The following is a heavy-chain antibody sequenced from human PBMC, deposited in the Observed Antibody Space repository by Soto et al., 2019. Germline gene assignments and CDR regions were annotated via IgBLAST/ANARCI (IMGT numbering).Heavy chain of an antibody. CDR1: GGTFSSYT. D-gene: IGHD2-15*01. CDR3: AMVDATREFDY. V-gene: IGHV1-69*02. CDR2: IIPILGIA. Sequence: QVQLVQSGAEVKKPGSSVKVSCKASGGTFSSYTISWVRQAPGQGLEWMGRIIPILGIANYAQKFQGRVTITADKSTSTAYMELSSLRSGDTAVYYCAMVDATREFDYWGQGTLVTVSS. J-gene: IGHJ4*02.